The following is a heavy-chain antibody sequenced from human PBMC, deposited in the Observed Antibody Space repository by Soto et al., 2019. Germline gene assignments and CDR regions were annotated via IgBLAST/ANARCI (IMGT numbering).Heavy chain of an antibody. CDR3: AKDQGKYYYYYYGMDV. J-gene: IGHJ6*02. CDR1: GFTFSSYG. CDR2: ISYDGSNK. V-gene: IGHV3-30*18. Sequence: QVQLVESGGGVVQPGRSLRLSCAASGFTFSSYGMHWVRQAPGKGLEWVAVISYDGSNKYYADSVKGRFTISRDNSKNTLYLQMNSLRAEDTAVYYCAKDQGKYYYYYYGMDVWGQGTTDTVSS.